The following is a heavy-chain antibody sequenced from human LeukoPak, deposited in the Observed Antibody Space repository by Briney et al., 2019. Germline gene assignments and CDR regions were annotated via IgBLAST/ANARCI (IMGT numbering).Heavy chain of an antibody. CDR2: IYYSGST. J-gene: IGHJ6*02. D-gene: IGHD6-13*01. Sequence: SQTLSLTRTVSGGSISSGGYYWSWIRQHPGKGLEWIGYIYYSGSTYYNPSLKSRVTISVDTSKNQFSLKLSSVTAADTAVYYCARGIHYYYGMDVWGQGTTVTVSS. CDR1: GGSISSGGYY. V-gene: IGHV4-31*03. CDR3: ARGIHYYYGMDV.